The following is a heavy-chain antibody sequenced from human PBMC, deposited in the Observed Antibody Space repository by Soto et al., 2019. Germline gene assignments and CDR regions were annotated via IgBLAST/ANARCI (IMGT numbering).Heavy chain of an antibody. CDR3: ARSDVDTAMVDY. D-gene: IGHD5-18*01. CDR2: ISYDGSNK. V-gene: IGHV3-30-3*01. Sequence: ESGGGVVQPGRSLRLSCAASGFTFSSYAMHWVRQAPGKGLEWVAVISYDGSNKYYADSVKGRFTISRDNSKNTLYLQMNSLRAEDTAVYYCARSDVDTAMVDYLGQGTLVTVSS. CDR1: GFTFSSYA. J-gene: IGHJ4*02.